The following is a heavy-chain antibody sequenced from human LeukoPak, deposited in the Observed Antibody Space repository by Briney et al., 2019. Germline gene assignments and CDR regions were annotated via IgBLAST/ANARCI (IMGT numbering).Heavy chain of an antibody. V-gene: IGHV3-7*03. D-gene: IGHD2-2*01. Sequence: QAGGSLRLSCAASGFTFSSYWMTWVRQAPGEGLEWVANIKQDGNEKYYVDSVRGRFTISRDNAKNSLYLQMNSLRPEDTALYYCAKDICSSTSCGNDYWGQGTLVTVSS. CDR2: IKQDGNEK. J-gene: IGHJ4*02. CDR1: GFTFSSYW. CDR3: AKDICSSTSCGNDY.